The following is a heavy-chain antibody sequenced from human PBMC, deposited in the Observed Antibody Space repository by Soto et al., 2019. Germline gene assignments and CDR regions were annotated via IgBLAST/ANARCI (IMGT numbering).Heavy chain of an antibody. D-gene: IGHD4-4*01. J-gene: IGHJ6*02. CDR1: GFTFSSYG. CDR3: AKDHYSNSEPYYYYYGMDV. V-gene: IGHV3-30*18. Sequence: GGSRRLSCAASGFTFSSYGLHWGRQAPGKGLEWGAGISYDGSNKYYADSVKGRFTISRDNSKNTLYLQMNSLRDEDTDVYYCAKDHYSNSEPYYYYYGMDVWGQGTTVTVSS. CDR2: ISYDGSNK.